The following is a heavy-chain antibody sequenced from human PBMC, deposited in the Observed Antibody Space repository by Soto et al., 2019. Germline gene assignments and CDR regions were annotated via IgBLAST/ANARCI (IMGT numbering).Heavy chain of an antibody. CDR2: TGSGTGPG. V-gene: IGHV1-69*06. CDR1: GGTFSTNP. CDR3: ARRDSGGFYRYFDS. J-gene: IGHJ4*02. Sequence: QVQLVQSGAEVKKPGSSVKVSCEASGGTFSTNPISWVRQAPGQGLEWMGGTGSGTGPGNHAQKFQGRLTITVDKSTSTVYMELSSLSSEDTAVYYCARRDSGGFYRYFDSWGQGALVTVSS. D-gene: IGHD2-15*01.